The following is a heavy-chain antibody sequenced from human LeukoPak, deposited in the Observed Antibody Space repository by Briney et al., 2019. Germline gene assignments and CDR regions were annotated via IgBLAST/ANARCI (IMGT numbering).Heavy chain of an antibody. CDR1: GFTFSSYA. D-gene: IGHD3-3*01. J-gene: IGHJ5*02. V-gene: IGHV3-23*01. CDR2: ISGRGGNT. CDR3: AKFTMFGAVIISDNWFDP. Sequence: GGSLRLSCAAAGFTFSSYATSCVRQAPGEGLEWVSAISGRGGNTFYGDSVKGRFHLHRDNSKNTLYLKINRERAEDTAVSYCAKFTMFGAVIISDNWFDPCGQGDLGSVSS.